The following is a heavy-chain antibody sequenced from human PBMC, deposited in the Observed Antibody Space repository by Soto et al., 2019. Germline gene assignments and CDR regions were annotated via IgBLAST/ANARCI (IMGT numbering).Heavy chain of an antibody. CDR3: ERNREYSGYGGFYYGMDV. D-gene: IGHD5-12*01. V-gene: IGHV3-33*01. CDR2: IWFDGKNK. Sequence: QVQLVESGGGVVQPGSSLRLSCAASGFTFSDYGMHWVRQAPGKGLEWVAVIWFDGKNKYYPDSVKGRFAISRDESKNTLFLQMTSLRAEDSAVYYCERNREYSGYGGFYYGMDVWGQGTTVPVSS. CDR1: GFTFSDYG. J-gene: IGHJ6*02.